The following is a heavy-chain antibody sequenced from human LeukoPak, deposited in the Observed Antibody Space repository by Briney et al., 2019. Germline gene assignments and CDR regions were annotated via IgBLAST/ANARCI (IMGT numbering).Heavy chain of an antibody. V-gene: IGHV4-30-2*01. CDR2: IYHSGST. J-gene: IGHJ4*02. Sequence: SETLSLTCAVSGGSISSGGYSWGWIRQPPGKGLEWIGYIYHSGSTYYNPSLKSRVTISVDRSKNQFSLKLSSVTAADTAVYYCARGAVPAATIDYWGQGTLVTVSS. CDR3: ARGAVPAATIDY. CDR1: GGSISSGGYS. D-gene: IGHD2-2*01.